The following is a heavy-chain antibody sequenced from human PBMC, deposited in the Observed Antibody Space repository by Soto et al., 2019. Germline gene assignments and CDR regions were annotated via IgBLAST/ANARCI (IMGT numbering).Heavy chain of an antibody. Sequence: QVQLVQSGAEVKKPGSSVKVSCKSSGGTFSNPPISWVRQAPGQGLEWVGGVIPVFKTANYAQKFQGRVTITADESTSTAYMGLSSLRSGDTAVYYCARSRFVVGVTEDYYGMDVWGQGTTVTVSS. D-gene: IGHD2-15*01. CDR1: GGTFSNPP. V-gene: IGHV1-69*12. CDR3: ARSRFVVGVTEDYYGMDV. CDR2: VIPVFKTA. J-gene: IGHJ6*02.